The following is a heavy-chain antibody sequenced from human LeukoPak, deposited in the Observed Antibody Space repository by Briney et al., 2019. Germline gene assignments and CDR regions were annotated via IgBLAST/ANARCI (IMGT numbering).Heavy chain of an antibody. CDR3: ARDRGGLDAFDI. Sequence: SETLSLTCSVSGGSIRSSSYYWGWIRQPPGKGLEWIGNIHHSGNIYYNVSLKSRVTISVHTSNNQFSLNLNSVTAADTAVYYCARDRGGLDAFDIWGQGTMVTVSS. CDR2: IHHSGNI. J-gene: IGHJ3*02. V-gene: IGHV4-39*07. CDR1: GGSIRSSSYY. D-gene: IGHD3-10*01.